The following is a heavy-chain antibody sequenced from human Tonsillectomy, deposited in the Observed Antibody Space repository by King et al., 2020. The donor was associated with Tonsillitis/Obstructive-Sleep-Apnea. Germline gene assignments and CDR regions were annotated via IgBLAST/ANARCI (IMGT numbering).Heavy chain of an antibody. CDR1: GGTFSSYA. D-gene: IGHD5-18*01. J-gene: IGHJ4*02. V-gene: IGHV1-69*09. Sequence: QKQLVQSGAEVKKPGSSVKVSCKASGGTFSSYAISWVRQAPGQGLEWMGRIIPILGIANYAQKFHGRVTITADKSTSTAYMELSSLRSEDTAVYYCARANRGYSYGQDYFDYWGQGTLVTVSS. CDR2: IIPILGIA. CDR3: ARANRGYSYGQDYFDY.